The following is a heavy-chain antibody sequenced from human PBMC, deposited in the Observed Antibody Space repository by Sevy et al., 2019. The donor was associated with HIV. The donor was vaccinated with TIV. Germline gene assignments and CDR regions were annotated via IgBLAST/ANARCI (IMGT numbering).Heavy chain of an antibody. V-gene: IGHV1-24*01. CDR2: FDPEDGKT. CDR1: GYTLTKLS. D-gene: IGHD3-22*01. Sequence: AASVKVSCKVSGYTLTKLSMHWVRQAPGKGLEWMGTFDPEDGKTIYAQKFQGRVTMTEDTSIDTAYMELSSLRSEDTAVFYCAITKDYYDNSGYPFDYWGQGTLVTVSS. J-gene: IGHJ4*02. CDR3: AITKDYYDNSGYPFDY.